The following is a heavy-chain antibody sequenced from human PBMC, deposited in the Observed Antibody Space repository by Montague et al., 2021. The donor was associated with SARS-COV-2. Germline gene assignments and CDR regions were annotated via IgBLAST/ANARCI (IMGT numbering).Heavy chain of an antibody. CDR3: ARLRDGVVPSPILGVGPYYSYYYMDV. CDR1: GTSFSGYY. V-gene: IGHV4-34*01. CDR2: INHGGST. J-gene: IGHJ6*03. Sequence: SETLSLTCAVHGTSFSGYYWNWIRQPPGKGLEWIGEINHGGSTKYSPSLKSRLTISAYTSKNQFSLKLTSVAAADTAAYYCARLRDGVVPSPILGVGPYYSYYYMDVWGRGTTVTVSS. D-gene: IGHD3-10*01.